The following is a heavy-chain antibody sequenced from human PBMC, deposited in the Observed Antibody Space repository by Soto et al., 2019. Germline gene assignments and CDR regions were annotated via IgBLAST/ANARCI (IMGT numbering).Heavy chain of an antibody. CDR1: GYAFTSYD. CDR3: ARRTDYYYYMDV. V-gene: IGHV1-8*01. Sequence: GXSVKVTSKASGYAFTSYDINLVRHSTGQGLEWMGWMNPNSGNTGYAQKFQGRVTMTRNTSISTAYMELSSLRSEDTAVYYCARRTDYYYYMDVWGQGTTVTVSS. J-gene: IGHJ6*03. CDR2: MNPNSGNT.